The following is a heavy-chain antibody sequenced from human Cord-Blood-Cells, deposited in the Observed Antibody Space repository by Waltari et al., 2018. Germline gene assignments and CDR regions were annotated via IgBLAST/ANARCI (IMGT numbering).Heavy chain of an antibody. V-gene: IGHV4-34*01. CDR1: GGSFSGYY. Sequence: QVQLQQWGAGLLKPSETLSLTCAVYGGSFSGYYWSWLRQPPGKGLEWIGEINHSGSTNYNPSLKSRVTISVDTSKNQFSLKLSSVTAADTAVYYCASKDIVVVPAAWNAFDIWGQGTMVTVSS. J-gene: IGHJ3*02. CDR3: ASKDIVVVPAAWNAFDI. D-gene: IGHD2-2*01. CDR2: INHSGST.